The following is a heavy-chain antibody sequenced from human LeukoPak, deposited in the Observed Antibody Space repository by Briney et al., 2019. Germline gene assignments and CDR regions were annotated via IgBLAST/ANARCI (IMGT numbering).Heavy chain of an antibody. CDR1: GFTFSSYG. CDR2: ISYDGSNK. J-gene: IGHJ4*02. CDR3: AKDLYGSGSSYFDY. V-gene: IGHV3-30*18. D-gene: IGHD3-10*01. Sequence: GGSLRLSCAASGFTFSSYGMHWVRQAPGKGLEWVAVISYDGSNKYYADSVKGRFTISRDNSKNTLYLQMNSLRAEDTALYYCAKDLYGSGSSYFDYWGQGTLVTVSS.